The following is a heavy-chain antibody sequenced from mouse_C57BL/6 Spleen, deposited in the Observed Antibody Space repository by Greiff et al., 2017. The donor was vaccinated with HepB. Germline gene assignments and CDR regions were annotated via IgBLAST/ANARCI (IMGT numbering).Heavy chain of an antibody. CDR1: GFSLTSYG. Sequence: VKLMESGPGLVAPSQSLSITCTVSGFSLTSYGVSWVRQPPGKGLEWLGVIWGDGSTNYHSALISRLSISKDNSKSQVFLKLNSLQTDDTATSYCAQVITTVVDYFYAMDYWGQGTSVTVSS. D-gene: IGHD1-1*01. V-gene: IGHV2-3*01. J-gene: IGHJ4*01. CDR3: AQVITTVVDYFYAMDY. CDR2: IWGDGST.